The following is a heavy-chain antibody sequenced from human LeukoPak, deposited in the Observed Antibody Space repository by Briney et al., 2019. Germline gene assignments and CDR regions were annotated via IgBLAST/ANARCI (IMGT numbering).Heavy chain of an antibody. D-gene: IGHD2-2*01. V-gene: IGHV1-69*05. CDR1: GGTFSSYA. Sequence: SVKVSCKASGGTFSSYAISWVRQAPGQGLEWMGGIIPIFGTANYAQKFQGRVTITTDESTSTAYMELSSLRSEDTAVYYCASVEGYCSSTSCYGFDYWGQGTLVTVSS. CDR3: ASVEGYCSSTSCYGFDY. CDR2: IIPIFGTA. J-gene: IGHJ4*02.